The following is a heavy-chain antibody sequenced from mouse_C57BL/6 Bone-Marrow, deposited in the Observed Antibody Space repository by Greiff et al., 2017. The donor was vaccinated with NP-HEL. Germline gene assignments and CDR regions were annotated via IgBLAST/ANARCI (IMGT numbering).Heavy chain of an antibody. Sequence: VQLKESVAELVRPGASVKLSCTASGFNIKNTYMHWVKQRPEQGLEWIGRIDPANGNTKYAPKFQGKATITADTSSNTAYLQLSSLTSEDTAIYYCASFYDGYCYYFDYWGQGTTLTVSS. CDR1: GFNIKNTY. J-gene: IGHJ2*01. D-gene: IGHD2-3*01. CDR3: ASFYDGYCYYFDY. CDR2: IDPANGNT. V-gene: IGHV14-3*01.